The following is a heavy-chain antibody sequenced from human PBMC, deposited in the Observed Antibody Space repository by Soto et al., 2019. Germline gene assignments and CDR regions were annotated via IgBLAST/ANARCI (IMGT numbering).Heavy chain of an antibody. D-gene: IGHD3-16*02. CDR3: ARDYLGGMDV. CDR1: GFIFGSYG. J-gene: IGHJ6*02. V-gene: IGHV3-30*03. Sequence: QVQLVESGGGVVQPGRSLRLSCTASGFIFGSYGMHWVRQAPGKGLEWVALISYDGTNKYYPDSVKGRFTISRDNAKNSLYLQMNSLRAEDTAVYYCARDYLGGMDVWGQGTTVTVSS. CDR2: ISYDGTNK.